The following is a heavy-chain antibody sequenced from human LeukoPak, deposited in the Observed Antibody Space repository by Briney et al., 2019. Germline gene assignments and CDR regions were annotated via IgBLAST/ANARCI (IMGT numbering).Heavy chain of an antibody. D-gene: IGHD2-2*02. CDR1: GFTLSSYA. CDR3: ARADCSSTSCYMSYYYGMDV. V-gene: IGHV3-23*01. J-gene: IGHJ6*02. CDR2: ISGNAGST. Sequence: PGGSLRLSCAASGFTLSSYAMSWVRQAPGKGLEWVSLISGNAGSTYYADSVKGRFTISRDITKNSLYLQMNSLRAEDTAVYYCARADCSSTSCYMSYYYGMDVWGQGTTVTVSS.